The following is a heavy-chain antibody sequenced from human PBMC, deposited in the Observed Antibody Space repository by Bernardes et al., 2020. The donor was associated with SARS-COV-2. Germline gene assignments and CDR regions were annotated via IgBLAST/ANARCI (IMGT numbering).Heavy chain of an antibody. CDR1: GGSFSGYY. CDR2: INHSGST. Sequence: ETLSLTCAVYGGSFSGYYWSWIRQPPGKGLEWIGEINHSGSTNYNPSLKSRVTISVDTSKNQFSLKLSSVTAADTAVYYCARKVGWLAYYYYYGMDVWGQGTTVTVSS. V-gene: IGHV4-34*01. J-gene: IGHJ6*02. D-gene: IGHD1-26*01. CDR3: ARKVGWLAYYYYYGMDV.